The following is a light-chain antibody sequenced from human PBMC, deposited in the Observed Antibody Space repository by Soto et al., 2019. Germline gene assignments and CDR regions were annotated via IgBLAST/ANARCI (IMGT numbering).Light chain of an antibody. J-gene: IGKJ3*01. V-gene: IGKV1-12*01. CDR1: QDILSW. CDR3: QQANSFPIT. Sequence: DIQMTQSPSSVSASVGDRVTITCRASQDILSWLAWYQQKPGEAPRLLIYASSNLQSGVPSRFSGSGSGTYFTLTISSLQPEDFDTYYCQQANSFPITFGPGTRLDIK. CDR2: ASS.